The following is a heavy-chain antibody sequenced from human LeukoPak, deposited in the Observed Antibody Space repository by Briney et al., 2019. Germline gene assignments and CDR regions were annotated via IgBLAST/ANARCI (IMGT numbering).Heavy chain of an antibody. J-gene: IGHJ4*02. CDR2: INSDGSST. CDR3: ALHPTFDY. Sequence: GGSLRLSCAASGFTFSSYWMHWVRQAPGEGLVWVSRINSDGSSTLYADSVKGRFTISRDNAKNTLYPQMNSLRAEDTAVYYCALHPTFDYWGQGTLVTVSS. V-gene: IGHV3-74*01. CDR1: GFTFSSYW.